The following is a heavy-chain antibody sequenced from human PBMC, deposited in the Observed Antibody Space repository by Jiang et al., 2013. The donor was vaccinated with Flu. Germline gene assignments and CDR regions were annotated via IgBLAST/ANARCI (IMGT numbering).Heavy chain of an antibody. J-gene: IGHJ6*02. CDR3: AKGLYADGLDV. V-gene: IGHV3-23*01. D-gene: IGHD2-8*01. Sequence: VQLLESGGGLVQPGGSLRLSCAASGFTFSRSATSWVRQAPGKGLEWVSGISGSGNRTYYADSVKGRYTISRDNPRNTLYLQVNSVKVDDTGLFYCAKGLYADGLDVWGQGTTVTVSS. CDR1: GFTFSRSA. CDR2: ISGSGNRT.